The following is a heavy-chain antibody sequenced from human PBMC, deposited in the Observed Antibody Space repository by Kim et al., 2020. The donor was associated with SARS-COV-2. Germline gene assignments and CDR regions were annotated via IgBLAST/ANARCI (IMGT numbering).Heavy chain of an antibody. Sequence: ASVKVSCKASGYTFTSYAMHWVRQAPGQRLEWMGWINAGNGNTKYSQKFQGRVTITRDTSASTAYMELSSLRSEDTAVYYCAGEPSSSWPYYYYGMDVWGQGTTVTVSS. D-gene: IGHD6-13*01. J-gene: IGHJ6*02. CDR1: GYTFTSYA. CDR3: AGEPSSSWPYYYYGMDV. CDR2: INAGNGNT. V-gene: IGHV1-3*01.